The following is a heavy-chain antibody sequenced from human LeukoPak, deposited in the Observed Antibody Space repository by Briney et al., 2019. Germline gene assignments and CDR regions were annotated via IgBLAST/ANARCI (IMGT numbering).Heavy chain of an antibody. CDR1: GFTFSSYN. CDR2: ISGSSSYI. CDR3: ARQFDY. Sequence: GGSLRLSCAASGFTFSSYNVNWVRQAPGKGLEWVSSISGSSSYISYADSVKGRFTISRDNAKNSVYLQMNSLRAEDTAVYYCARQFDYWGQGTLVTVSS. J-gene: IGHJ4*02. V-gene: IGHV3-21*01.